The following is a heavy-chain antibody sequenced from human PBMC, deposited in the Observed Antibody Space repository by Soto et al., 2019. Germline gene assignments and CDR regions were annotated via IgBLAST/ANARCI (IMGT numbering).Heavy chain of an antibody. CDR3: ARSNPYGDSYFDY. CDR1: GGSLSSYY. V-gene: IGHV4-59*01. Sequence: SETLSLTCTVSGGSLSSYYWSWIRQPPGKGLEWIGYIYYSGSTNYNPSLKSRVTISVDTSKNQFPLKLSSVTAADTAVYYCARSNPYGDSYFDYWGQGTLVTVSS. CDR2: IYYSGST. D-gene: IGHD4-17*01. J-gene: IGHJ4*02.